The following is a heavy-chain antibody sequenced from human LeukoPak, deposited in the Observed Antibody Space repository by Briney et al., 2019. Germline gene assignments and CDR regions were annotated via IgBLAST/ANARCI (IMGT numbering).Heavy chain of an antibody. Sequence: GGSLRLSCAASGFTFSSHWMSWVRQAPGKGLEWVASIKQDGREKYYVDSVKGRFTISRDNAKNSLYLQLNSLRAEDTAVYYCASLNYYFDYWGQGTLVTVSS. J-gene: IGHJ4*02. CDR1: GFTFSSHW. V-gene: IGHV3-7*01. CDR3: ASLNYYFDY. CDR2: IKQDGREK.